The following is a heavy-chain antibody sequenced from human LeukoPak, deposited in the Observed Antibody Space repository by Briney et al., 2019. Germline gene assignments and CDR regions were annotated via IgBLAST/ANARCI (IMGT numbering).Heavy chain of an antibody. CDR1: GFTFDDYA. CDR3: ARIDHYYYYYGMDV. CDR2: IKQDGSEK. J-gene: IGHJ6*02. Sequence: GGSLRLSCAASGFTFDDYAMHWVRQAPGKGLEWVANIKQDGSEKYYVDSVKGRFTISRDNAKNSLYLQMNSLRAEDTAVYYCARIDHYYYYYGMDVWGQGTTVTVSS. V-gene: IGHV3-7*01.